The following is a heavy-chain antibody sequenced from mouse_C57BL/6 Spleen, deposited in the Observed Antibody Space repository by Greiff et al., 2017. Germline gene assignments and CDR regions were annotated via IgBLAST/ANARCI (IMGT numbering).Heavy chain of an antibody. CDR1: GFTFSSYA. D-gene: IGHD1-1*01. J-gene: IGHJ3*01. V-gene: IGHV5-4*01. CDR2: ISDGGSYT. Sequence: EVKLMESGGGLVKPGGSLKLSCAASGFTFSSYAMSWVRQTPEKRLEWVATISDGGSYTYYPDNVKGRFTISRDNAKNNLYLQMSHLKSEDTAMYYCAREAHYGSSLFAYWGQGTLVTVSA. CDR3: AREAHYGSSLFAY.